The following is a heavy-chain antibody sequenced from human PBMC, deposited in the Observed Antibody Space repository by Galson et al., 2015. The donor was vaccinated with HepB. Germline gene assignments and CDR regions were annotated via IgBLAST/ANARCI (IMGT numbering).Heavy chain of an antibody. CDR2: IYPADSDT. CDR1: GYIFTSFW. V-gene: IGHV5-51*03. J-gene: IGHJ4*02. D-gene: IGHD3-22*01. CDR3: ATAAHDSSGYYPL. Sequence: QSGAEVKKPGESLKISCKGSGYIFTSFWIGWVRQMPGKGLEWMGIIYPADSDTTYSPSFQGQVSFSVDKSTSTAYLQWGSLQASDTAMYFFATAAHDSSGYYPLGGQGPLVTVSS.